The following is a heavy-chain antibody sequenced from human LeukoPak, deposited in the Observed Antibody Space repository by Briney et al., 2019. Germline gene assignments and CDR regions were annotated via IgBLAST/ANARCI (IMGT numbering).Heavy chain of an antibody. J-gene: IGHJ4*02. Sequence: ASVKVSCKASGYTFTGYYMHWVRQAPGQGLEWMGWTNPNSGGTNYAQKFQGRVTMTRDTSISTAYMELSRLRSDDTAVYYCARVADVLRFLEWLLYWGQGTLVTVSS. CDR1: GYTFTGYY. CDR2: TNPNSGGT. CDR3: ARVADVLRFLEWLLY. D-gene: IGHD3-3*01. V-gene: IGHV1-2*02.